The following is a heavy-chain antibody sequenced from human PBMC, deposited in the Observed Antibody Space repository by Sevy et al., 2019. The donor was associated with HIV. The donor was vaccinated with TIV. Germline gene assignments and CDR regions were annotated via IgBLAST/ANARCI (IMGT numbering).Heavy chain of an antibody. D-gene: IGHD3-22*01. CDR2: IYYSGST. Sequence: SETLSLTCTVSGGSISSGGYYWSWIRQHPGKGLEWIGYIYYSGSTYYNPSLKSRVTISVDTSKNQFSLKLSSVTAADTAVYYCAGGSYYDSSGYDTFDHWGQGTLVTVSS. V-gene: IGHV4-31*03. CDR3: AGGSYYDSSGYDTFDH. CDR1: GGSISSGGYY. J-gene: IGHJ4*02.